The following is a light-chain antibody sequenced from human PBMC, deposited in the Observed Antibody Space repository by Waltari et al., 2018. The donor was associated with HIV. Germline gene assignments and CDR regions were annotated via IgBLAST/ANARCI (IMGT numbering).Light chain of an antibody. V-gene: IGLV1-47*01. CDR3: EWSVL. Sequence: QSVLTQAPSASGTPGQRVTISSSGSSSYIGSNYVYWCQQLPGTAPKLLIYRDNQRPSGVPDRISGSRSGTSASLAFPGLRSESSMGCRPEWSVLFGGGTRLTVL. CDR2: RDN. J-gene: IGLJ2*01. CDR1: SSYIGSNY.